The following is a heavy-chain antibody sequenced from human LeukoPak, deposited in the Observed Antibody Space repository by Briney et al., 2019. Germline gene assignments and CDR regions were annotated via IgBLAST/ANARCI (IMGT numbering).Heavy chain of an antibody. CDR2: IYTSGST. CDR1: GGSISSYY. Sequence: SETLSLTCTVSGGSISSYYWSWIRQPAGKGLELIGRIYTSGSTNYNPSLKSRVTMSVDTSKNQFSLKLSSVTAADTAVYYCARDRLGSSSWSNDAFDIWGQGTMVTVSS. J-gene: IGHJ3*02. V-gene: IGHV4-4*07. D-gene: IGHD6-13*01. CDR3: ARDRLGSSSWSNDAFDI.